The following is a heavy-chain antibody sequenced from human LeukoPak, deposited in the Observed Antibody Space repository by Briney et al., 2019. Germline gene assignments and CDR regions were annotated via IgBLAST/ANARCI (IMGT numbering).Heavy chain of an antibody. D-gene: IGHD3-10*01. CDR1: GGSFSGYY. J-gene: IGHJ5*02. CDR3: ARDRNTMVRGVISRFDP. Sequence: SETLSLTCAVYGGSFSGYYWSWIRQPPGKGLEWIGEINHSGSTNYYPSLKSRVTISVDTSKNQFSLKLSSVTAADTAVYYCARDRNTMVRGVISRFDPWGQGTLVTVSS. CDR2: INHSGST. V-gene: IGHV4-34*01.